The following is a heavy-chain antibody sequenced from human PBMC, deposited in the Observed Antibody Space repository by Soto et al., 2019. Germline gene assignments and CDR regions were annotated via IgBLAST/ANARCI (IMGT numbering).Heavy chain of an antibody. J-gene: IGHJ4*02. CDR3: AREGYYAPLDY. CDR1: FGSVSSYY. Sequence: LCVTCTFPFGSVSSYYWNLVRQPPGKGLEWIGCIDYSGSTKYNPSLKSRVFISVDMTKNHVSLELSSVTAVDTAVYYCAREGYYAPLDYWGQGAMVTVSS. V-gene: IGHV4-59*02. CDR2: IDYSGST. D-gene: IGHD3-10*01.